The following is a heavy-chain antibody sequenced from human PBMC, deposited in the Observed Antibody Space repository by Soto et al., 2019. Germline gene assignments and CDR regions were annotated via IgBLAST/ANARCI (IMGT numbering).Heavy chain of an antibody. CDR1: GYTFTSYY. CDR3: ARAIGGYSGPHHYYSMEV. J-gene: IGHJ6*03. D-gene: IGHD5-12*01. CDR2: INPSGGST. Sequence: ASVKVSCKASGYTFTSYYMHWVRQAPGQGLEWMGIINPSGGSTSYAQKFQGRVTMTRDTSTSTVYMELSSLRSEDTAVYYCARAIGGYSGPHHYYSMEVWGKGTTVTV. V-gene: IGHV1-46*03.